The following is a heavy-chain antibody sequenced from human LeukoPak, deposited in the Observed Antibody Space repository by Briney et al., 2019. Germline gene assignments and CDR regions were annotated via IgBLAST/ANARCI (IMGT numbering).Heavy chain of an antibody. CDR3: AGLVGRYSSGLYYYYFDY. CDR2: MYLSGTT. J-gene: IGHJ4*02. CDR1: GDSINSLDL. V-gene: IGHV4-4*02. Sequence: SETLSLTCTVSGDSINSLDLWSWVCQPPGKGLEWIGEMYLSGTTHSNPSVKSRVTISIDKSKNQFFLNLSSVTAADTAVYYCAGLVGRYSSGLYYYYFDYWGQGTLVTVSS. D-gene: IGHD3-22*01.